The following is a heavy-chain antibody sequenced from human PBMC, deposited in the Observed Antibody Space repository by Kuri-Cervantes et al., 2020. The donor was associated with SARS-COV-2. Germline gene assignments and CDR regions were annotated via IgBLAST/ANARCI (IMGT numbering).Heavy chain of an antibody. D-gene: IGHD2-2*01. CDR1: GGFINSYH. V-gene: IGHV4-59*01. Sequence: ESLNLSCTVPGGFINSYHRNWIRQPPGEGLEWIGYISSSGSTNYNPSLKSRVTMSVDTSKNQFSLRLKSVTAADTAVYYCARGLIAVIPSPILGLGPHYFSYHMDVWGPGTTVTVSS. J-gene: IGHJ6*02. CDR3: ARGLIAVIPSPILGLGPHYFSYHMDV. CDR2: ISSSGST.